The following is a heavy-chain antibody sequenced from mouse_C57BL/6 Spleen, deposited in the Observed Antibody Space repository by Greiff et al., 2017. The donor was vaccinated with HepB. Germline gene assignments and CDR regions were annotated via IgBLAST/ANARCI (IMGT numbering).Heavy chain of an antibody. J-gene: IGHJ3*01. V-gene: IGHV5-17*01. CDR3: ARQYSNYFFAY. D-gene: IGHD2-5*01. Sequence: EVKLMESGGGLVKPGGSLKLSCAASGFTFSDYGMHWVRQAPEKGLEWVAYISSGSSTIYYADTVKGRFTISRDNAKNTLFLQMTSLMSEDTAMYYCARQYSNYFFAYWGQGTLVTVSA. CDR1: GFTFSDYG. CDR2: ISSGSSTI.